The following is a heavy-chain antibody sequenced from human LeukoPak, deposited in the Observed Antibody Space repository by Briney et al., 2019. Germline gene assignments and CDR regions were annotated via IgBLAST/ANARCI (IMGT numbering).Heavy chain of an antibody. CDR1: GFTFSSYW. CDR3: ARGTDIVVVVAATTSYYFDY. CDR2: IKQEGREK. D-gene: IGHD2-15*01. Sequence: PGGTLRLSCALSGFTFSSYWMSGVRQAPGEGLERVANIKQEGREKLYVGSVKGRFAISRDTAKNSRCLQMNSLRAEETAVYYCARGTDIVVVVAATTSYYFDYWGQGTLVTVS. J-gene: IGHJ4*02. V-gene: IGHV3-7*01.